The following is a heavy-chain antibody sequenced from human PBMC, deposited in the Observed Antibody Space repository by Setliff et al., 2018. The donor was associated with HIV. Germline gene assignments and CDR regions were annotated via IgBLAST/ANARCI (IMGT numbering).Heavy chain of an antibody. Sequence: GASVKVSCKASGYTFTSYAMHWVRQAPGQRLEWMGGIIPIFGTANYDQRFQGRVTITADETTSTAYMELSSLRSEDTAVYYCARDPLDGDGPFDYWGQGTLVTVSS. J-gene: IGHJ4*02. CDR2: IIPIFGTA. CDR1: GYTFTSYA. CDR3: ARDPLDGDGPFDY. V-gene: IGHV1-69*13. D-gene: IGHD7-27*01.